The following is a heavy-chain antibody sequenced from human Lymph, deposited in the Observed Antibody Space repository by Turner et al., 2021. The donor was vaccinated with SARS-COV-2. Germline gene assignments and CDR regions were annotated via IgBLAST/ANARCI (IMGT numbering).Heavy chain of an antibody. CDR1: GFTFSSHG. Sequence: QVQLVESGGGVVQPGWSLRLSCAASGFTFSSHGIHWVRHAPGKGLEWVAVIWYDGSNKYYADSVKGRFTISRDNSKNTLYLQMNSLRAEDTAVYYCAREGAVGATPGFDYWGQGTQVTVSS. J-gene: IGHJ4*02. D-gene: IGHD1-26*01. V-gene: IGHV3-33*01. CDR2: IWYDGSNK. CDR3: AREGAVGATPGFDY.